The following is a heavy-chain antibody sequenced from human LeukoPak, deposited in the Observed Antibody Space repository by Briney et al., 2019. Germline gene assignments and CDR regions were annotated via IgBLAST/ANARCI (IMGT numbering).Heavy chain of an antibody. Sequence: SGTLSLTCAVSGGSISSSNWWSWVRQPPGKGLEWSGEIYHGGSTNYNPSLKSRVTISVDKSKNQFSLKLSSVTAADTAVYYCARGDIVVVPAAMGYYYYYYYMDVWGKGTTVTISS. CDR3: ARGDIVVVPAAMGYYYYYYYMDV. J-gene: IGHJ6*03. CDR1: GGSISSSNW. D-gene: IGHD2-2*01. CDR2: IYHGGST. V-gene: IGHV4-4*02.